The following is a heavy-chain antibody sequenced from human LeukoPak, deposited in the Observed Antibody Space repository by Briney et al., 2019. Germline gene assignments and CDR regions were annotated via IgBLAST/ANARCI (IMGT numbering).Heavy chain of an antibody. CDR1: GGSFSGYY. V-gene: IGHV4-34*01. J-gene: IGHJ4*02. CDR2: INHSGST. Sequence: PSETLSLTCAVYGGSFSGYYWSWIRQPPGKGLEWIGEINHSGSTNYNPSLKSRVTISVDTSKNQFSLKLSSVTAADTAVYYCARHRRVRRWQGFDYWGQGTLVTVSS. D-gene: IGHD4-23*01. CDR3: ARHRRVRRWQGFDY.